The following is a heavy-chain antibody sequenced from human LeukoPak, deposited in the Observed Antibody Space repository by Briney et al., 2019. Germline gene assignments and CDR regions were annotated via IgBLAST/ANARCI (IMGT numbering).Heavy chain of an antibody. V-gene: IGHV3-7*03. D-gene: IGHD4-23*01. CDR1: GFLFSNSW. CDR3: VKDRGYSTFDY. CDR2: MNQDGSER. J-gene: IGHJ4*02. Sequence: GGSLRLSCEASGFLFSNSWRSWVRQATGKGLEWVANMNQDGSERNYVDSVKGRLTTSRDNAKGSLYLQMNGLRAEDTAVYFCVKDRGYSTFDYWGQGTLVTVSS.